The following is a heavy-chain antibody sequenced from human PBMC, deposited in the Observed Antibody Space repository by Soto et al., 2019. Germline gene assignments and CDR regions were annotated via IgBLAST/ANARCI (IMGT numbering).Heavy chain of an antibody. D-gene: IGHD2-2*01. Sequence: SETLSLTCTVSGGSISSSSYYWGWIRQPPGKGLEWIGSIYYSGSTYYNPSLKSRVTISVDTSKNQFSLKLSSVTAADTAVYYCARHLYCSSTSCYHMDVWGKGTTVTVSS. CDR3: ARHLYCSSTSCYHMDV. V-gene: IGHV4-39*01. J-gene: IGHJ6*03. CDR1: GGSISSSSYY. CDR2: IYYSGST.